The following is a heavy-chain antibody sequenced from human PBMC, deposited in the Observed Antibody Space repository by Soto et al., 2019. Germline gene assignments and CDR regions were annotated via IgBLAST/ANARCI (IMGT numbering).Heavy chain of an antibody. V-gene: IGHV4-39*01. Sequence: SETLSLTCTVSGGSISSSSYYWGWIRQPPGKGLEWIGSIYYSGSTYYNPSLKSRVTISVDTSKNQFSLELSSVTAADTAVYYCARHRIAAAVAYNWFDPWGQGTLVTVSS. CDR1: GGSISSSSYY. CDR2: IYYSGST. D-gene: IGHD6-13*01. CDR3: ARHRIAAAVAYNWFDP. J-gene: IGHJ5*02.